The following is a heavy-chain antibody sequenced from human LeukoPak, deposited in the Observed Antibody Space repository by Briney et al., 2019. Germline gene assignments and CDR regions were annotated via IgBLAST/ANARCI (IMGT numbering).Heavy chain of an antibody. V-gene: IGHV4-39*01. D-gene: IGHD1-1*01. CDR1: GGSISSSTYY. CDR2: IHYSGTT. Sequence: SETLSLTCTISGGSISSSTYYWGWIRPPPGQGLEWIGSIHYSGTTYYTPYLKSRVTISVDTSMNQFSLKLSSVTAADTAIYYCARLGTRGYYFDYWGQGTLVTVSS. J-gene: IGHJ4*02. CDR3: ARLGTRGYYFDY.